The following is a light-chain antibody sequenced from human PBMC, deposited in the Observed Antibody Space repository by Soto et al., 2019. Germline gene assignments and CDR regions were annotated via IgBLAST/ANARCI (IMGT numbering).Light chain of an antibody. Sequence: QSALTQPASVSGSPGQSITISCNGTSSDVGDYDYVSWYQQHPGKAPKLMIFDVSNRPSGVSDRFSGSKSGSTASLTISGLQAEDEADYYCSSYTSSTTLSWVFGGGTQLTVL. CDR3: SSYTSSTTLSWV. CDR1: SSDVGDYDY. V-gene: IGLV2-14*03. CDR2: DVS. J-gene: IGLJ3*02.